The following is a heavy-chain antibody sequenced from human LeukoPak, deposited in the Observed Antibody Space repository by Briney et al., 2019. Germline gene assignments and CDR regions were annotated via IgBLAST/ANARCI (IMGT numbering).Heavy chain of an antibody. CDR3: ARGVEVRGVIITFGGYFDY. J-gene: IGHJ4*02. CDR1: GGSFSGYY. V-gene: IGHV4-34*01. CDR2: INHSGGT. Sequence: TSETLSLTCAVYGGSFSGYYWSWIRQPPGKGLEWIGEINHSGGTNYNPSLKSRVTISVDTSKNQFSLKLSSVTAADTAVYYCARGVEVRGVIITFGGYFDYWGQGTLVTVSS. D-gene: IGHD3-10*01.